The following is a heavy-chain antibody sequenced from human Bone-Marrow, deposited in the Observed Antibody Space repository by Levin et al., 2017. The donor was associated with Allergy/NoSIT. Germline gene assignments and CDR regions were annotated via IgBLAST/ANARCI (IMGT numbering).Heavy chain of an antibody. Sequence: GGSLRLSCAASGFTFSSYAMSWVRQAPGKGLEWVSAISGSGGSTYYADSVKGRFTISRDNSKNTLYLQMNSLRAEDTAVYYCAKDRGGGGSCYSGWDYWGQGTLVTVSS. J-gene: IGHJ4*02. CDR3: AKDRGGGGSCYSGWDY. CDR2: ISGSGGST. CDR1: GFTFSSYA. V-gene: IGHV3-23*01. D-gene: IGHD2-15*01.